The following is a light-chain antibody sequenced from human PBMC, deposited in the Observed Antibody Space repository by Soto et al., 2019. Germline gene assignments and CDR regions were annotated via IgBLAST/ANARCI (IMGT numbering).Light chain of an antibody. Sequence: SYELTQPPSVSVAPGQTARITCGGNNIGSKSVHWYQQKPGQAPVLVVYDDSDRPSGIPERFSGSNSGNTATLTISRVEAGDEAEYYCQGWDSSSDHGLFGGGTQLTVL. CDR2: DDS. V-gene: IGLV3-21*02. CDR1: NIGSKS. J-gene: IGLJ7*01. CDR3: QGWDSSSDHGL.